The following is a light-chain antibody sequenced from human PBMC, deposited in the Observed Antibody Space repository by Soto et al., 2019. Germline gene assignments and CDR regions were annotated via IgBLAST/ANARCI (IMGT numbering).Light chain of an antibody. CDR3: QQYGSSPPIT. V-gene: IGKV3-20*01. Sequence: EIVLTQSPGTLSLSPGERATLYCRASQSVSSSYLAWYQQKPGQAPRLLIYGAYSRATGIQDRFSGSGSGTDFTLTLSRLEPEDFAGYYCQQYGSSPPITFGPGTKVDI. J-gene: IGKJ3*01. CDR1: QSVSSSY. CDR2: GAY.